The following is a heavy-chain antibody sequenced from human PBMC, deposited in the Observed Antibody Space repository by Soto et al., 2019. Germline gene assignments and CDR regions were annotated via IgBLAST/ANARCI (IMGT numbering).Heavy chain of an antibody. J-gene: IGHJ4*02. CDR2: ISVHNGYT. CDR3: ARLEHNFGPHDY. D-gene: IGHD1-1*01. CDR1: GYIFSTYG. Sequence: QVQLAQSGAEVKKPGASVTVSCKASGYIFSTYGISWVRQAPGQGLEWVGWISVHNGYTKYATELQGRVTVTTDPSTSTAYMELRSLRSDDSAVYYCARLEHNFGPHDYWGQGTLVTVTS. V-gene: IGHV1-18*01.